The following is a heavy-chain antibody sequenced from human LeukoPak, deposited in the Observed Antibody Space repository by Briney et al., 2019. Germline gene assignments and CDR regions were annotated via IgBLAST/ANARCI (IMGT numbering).Heavy chain of an antibody. V-gene: IGHV4-31*03. D-gene: IGHD3-22*01. J-gene: IGHJ3*02. Sequence: SQTLSLTCTVSGGSISSGGYYWSWIRQHPGKGLEWIGYIYYSGSTYYNPSLKSRVTISVDTSKNQFSLKLSSVTAADTAVYYCASQKHYYDSSGYQVNAFDIWGQGTMVTVSS. CDR2: IYYSGST. CDR3: ASQKHYYDSSGYQVNAFDI. CDR1: GGSISSGGYY.